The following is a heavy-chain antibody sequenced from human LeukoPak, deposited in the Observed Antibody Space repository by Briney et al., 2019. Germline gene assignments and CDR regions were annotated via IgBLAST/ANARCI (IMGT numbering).Heavy chain of an antibody. CDR1: GFTFSNAW. J-gene: IGHJ4*02. CDR2: IKSKTDGVTT. V-gene: IGHV3-15*01. CDR3: ITDLGTTTVTGYYFDY. Sequence: GGSLRLSCAASGFTFSNAWMSWVRQAPGKGLEWVGRIKSKTDGVTTDYAAPVKGRFTISRDDSKTTLFLQMNSLKTEDTAVYYCITDLGTTTVTGYYFDYWGQGTLVTVSS. D-gene: IGHD4-11*01.